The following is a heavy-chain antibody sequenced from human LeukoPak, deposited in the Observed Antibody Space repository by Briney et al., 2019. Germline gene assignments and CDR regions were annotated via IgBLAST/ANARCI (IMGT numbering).Heavy chain of an antibody. CDR1: GFTFSSYS. Sequence: GGSLRLSCAASGFTFSSYSMNWVRQAPGKGLEWVSSISSSSSYIYYADSVKGRFTISRDNAKNTLYLQMNSLRAEDTAVYYCAKSGLNRFDYWGQGTLVTVSS. J-gene: IGHJ4*02. D-gene: IGHD2-15*01. V-gene: IGHV3-21*04. CDR2: ISSSSSYI. CDR3: AKSGLNRFDY.